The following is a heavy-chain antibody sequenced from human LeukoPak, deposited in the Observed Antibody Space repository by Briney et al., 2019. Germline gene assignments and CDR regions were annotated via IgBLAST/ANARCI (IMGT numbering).Heavy chain of an antibody. D-gene: IGHD6-19*01. J-gene: IGHJ4*02. V-gene: IGHV3-30*04. CDR2: ISYDGDNK. CDR1: GFTFSRYV. Sequence: GGSLRLSCAASGFTFSRYVMIWVRQAPGKGLQWASTISYDGDNKYYVDSVKGRFTISRDNSKNTLYLQMNSLRAEDTAVYYCARAIKAVAGTFHRDYYFDYWGQGTLVTVSS. CDR3: ARAIKAVAGTFHRDYYFDY.